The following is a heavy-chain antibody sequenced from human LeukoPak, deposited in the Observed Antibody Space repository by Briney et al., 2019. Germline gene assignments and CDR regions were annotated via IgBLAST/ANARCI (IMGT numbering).Heavy chain of an antibody. CDR3: ARTRKVGARNWFDP. Sequence: SETLSLTCTVSGGSISSGDYYWSWIRQPPGKGLEWNGYIYYSGSTYYNPSLKSRVTISVDTSKNQFSLKLSSVTAADTAVYYCARTRKVGARNWFDPWGQGTLVTVSS. J-gene: IGHJ5*02. CDR2: IYYSGST. CDR1: GGSISSGDYY. V-gene: IGHV4-30-4*01. D-gene: IGHD1-26*01.